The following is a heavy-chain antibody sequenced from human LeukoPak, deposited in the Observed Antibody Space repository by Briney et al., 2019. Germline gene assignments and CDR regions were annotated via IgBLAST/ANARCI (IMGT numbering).Heavy chain of an antibody. CDR1: GFTFTSYN. CDR2: IYSGGST. J-gene: IGHJ3*02. Sequence: GGSLRLSCAASGFTFTSYNMNWVRQAPGKGLEWVSVIYSGGSTYYADSVKGRFTISRDNSKNTLYLQMNSLRAEDTAVYYCARDAFDIWGQGTMVTVSS. V-gene: IGHV3-53*01. CDR3: ARDAFDI.